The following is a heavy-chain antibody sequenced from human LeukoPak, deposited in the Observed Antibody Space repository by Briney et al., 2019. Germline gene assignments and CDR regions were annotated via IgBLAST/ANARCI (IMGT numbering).Heavy chain of an antibody. V-gene: IGHV3-23*01. D-gene: IGHD3-22*01. J-gene: IGHJ4*02. CDR3: AKAPRYYYDSSGYYGGFDY. Sequence: GGSLRLSCAASVFTFSTYSMSWVRQAPGKGLEWVSGISDSGGSTYYADSVKGRFTISRDNSKNTLHLQLSSLRAEDTAVYYCAKAPRYYYDSSGYYGGFDYWGQGTLVTVSS. CDR2: ISDSGGST. CDR1: VFTFSTYS.